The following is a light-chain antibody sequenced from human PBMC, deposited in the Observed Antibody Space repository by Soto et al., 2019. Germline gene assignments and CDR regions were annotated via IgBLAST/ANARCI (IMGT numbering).Light chain of an antibody. Sequence: EIVLTQSPGTLSLSPGERVTLSCRASQSVNNNFLAWYQQKPGQAPRLLIYGASSRATGIPDRFSGSGSGTDFTIIISRLEPEDFAVYYCQQYVSAPWTFGQGTKVVIK. V-gene: IGKV3-20*01. CDR3: QQYVSAPWT. CDR1: QSVNNNF. J-gene: IGKJ1*01. CDR2: GAS.